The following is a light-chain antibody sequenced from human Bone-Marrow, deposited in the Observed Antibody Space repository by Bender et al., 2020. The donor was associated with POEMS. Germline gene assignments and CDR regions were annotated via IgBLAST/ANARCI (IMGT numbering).Light chain of an antibody. CDR3: GVGDDRLNGGV. Sequence: QSVLTQPPSASGTPGQRVTISCSGGSSNIGAHAVNWYQHLPGTAPKLLIYSSHRRPSEVPDRFSGSRSGTSASLSIIGLQSEAEADYYCGVGDDRLNGGVFSGGTKLTVL. J-gene: IGLJ3*02. CDR2: SSH. CDR1: SSNIGAHA. V-gene: IGLV1-44*01.